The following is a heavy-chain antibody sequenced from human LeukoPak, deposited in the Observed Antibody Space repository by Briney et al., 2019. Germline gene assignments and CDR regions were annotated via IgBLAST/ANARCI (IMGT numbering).Heavy chain of an antibody. J-gene: IGHJ4*02. CDR3: AGNSGSYYEPWPRAPADY. V-gene: IGHV3-30*04. D-gene: IGHD1-26*01. Sequence: QAGGSLRLSCAASGFTFSSYAMHWVRQAPGKGLEWVAVIAYDGSNKYYADSVKGRFTISRDNTKNTLYLQMNSLRAEDTAVYYCAGNSGSYYEPWPRAPADYWGQGTLVTVSS. CDR1: GFTFSSYA. CDR2: IAYDGSNK.